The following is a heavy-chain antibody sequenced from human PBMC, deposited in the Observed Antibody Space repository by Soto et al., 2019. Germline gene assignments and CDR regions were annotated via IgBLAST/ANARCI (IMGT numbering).Heavy chain of an antibody. CDR2: VYYSGTT. V-gene: IGHV4-39*01. J-gene: IGHJ4*02. CDR1: GGSISSTIYY. Sequence: PSETLSLTCTVSGGSISSTIYYWGWIHQPPGKGLEWIASVYYSGTTYYNPSLKSRVTISVDTSENQFSLKLNSVTAADTAVYYCARAYCSTTTCYAHYKLFDYWGQGSLVTVSS. D-gene: IGHD2-2*01. CDR3: ARAYCSTTTCYAHYKLFDY.